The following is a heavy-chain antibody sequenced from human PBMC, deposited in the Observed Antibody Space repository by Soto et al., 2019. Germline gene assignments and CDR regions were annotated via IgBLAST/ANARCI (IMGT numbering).Heavy chain of an antibody. J-gene: IGHJ3*02. Sequence: ETLSLACSVYGGSFSGYYWSWIRQPPGKGLDWIGEINHSGSTNYNPSLKSRVTISVDTSKNQFSLKLSSVTAADTAVYYCARRITIFGVVIIRKSDAFDIWGQGTVVTVSS. CDR3: ARRITIFGVVIIRKSDAFDI. V-gene: IGHV4-34*01. CDR1: GGSFSGYY. D-gene: IGHD3-3*01. CDR2: INHSGST.